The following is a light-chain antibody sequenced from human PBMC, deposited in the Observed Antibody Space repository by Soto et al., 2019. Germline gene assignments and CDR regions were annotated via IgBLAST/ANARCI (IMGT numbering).Light chain of an antibody. CDR3: SSFTSSSTQV. CDR1: SSDVGSYNY. CDR2: EVN. Sequence: QSVLTQPASVSGSLGQSVTISCTGTSSDVGSYNYVSWYQQHPGKVPKLMIYEVNNRPSGVSNRFSGSKSANTASLTISGLQADGEADYYCSSFTSSSTQVFGGGTKLTVL. V-gene: IGLV2-14*01. J-gene: IGLJ3*02.